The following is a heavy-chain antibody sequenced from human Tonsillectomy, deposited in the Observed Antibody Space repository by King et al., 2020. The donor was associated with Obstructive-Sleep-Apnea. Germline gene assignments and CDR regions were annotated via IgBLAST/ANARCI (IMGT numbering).Heavy chain of an antibody. CDR3: ARHTWHHFEY. D-gene: IGHD5-12*01. V-gene: IGHV3-7*03. CDR1: EFTFTYYW. Sequence: VQLVESGGGLVQPGGSLRLSCTASEFTFTYYWMTWVRQAPGKGLEWVANIKQNGIEKIYVDSVKGRFTISRDNAKNSLYLQMNSLRAEDTAVYYCARHTWHHFEYWGQGALVTVSS. J-gene: IGHJ4*02. CDR2: IKQNGIEK.